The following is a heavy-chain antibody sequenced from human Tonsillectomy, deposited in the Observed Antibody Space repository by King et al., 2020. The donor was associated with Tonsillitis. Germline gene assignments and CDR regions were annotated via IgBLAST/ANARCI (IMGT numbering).Heavy chain of an antibody. V-gene: IGHV1-58*02. CDR2: IVVGSGNT. CDR3: AALRDSSWYPHDAFDI. Sequence: QLVQSGPEVKKPGTSVKVSCKASGFTFTSSAMQWVRQARGQRLEWIGWIVVGSGNTNYAQKFQERVTITRDMSTSKAYMELSSLRSEDTAVYYLAALRDSSWYPHDAFDIWGQGTMVTVSS. J-gene: IGHJ3*02. D-gene: IGHD6-13*01. CDR1: GFTFTSSA.